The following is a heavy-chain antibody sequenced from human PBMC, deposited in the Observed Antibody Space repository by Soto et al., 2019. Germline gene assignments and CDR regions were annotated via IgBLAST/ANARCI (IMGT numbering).Heavy chain of an antibody. CDR1: GFSFSSYV. CDR2: ISYDGSTK. CDR3: ARPLNADSSGFQPLMY. J-gene: IGHJ4*02. V-gene: IGHV3-30-3*01. D-gene: IGHD3-22*01. Sequence: LRLSCAASGFSFSSYVMHWVRQAPGKGLEWVAVISYDGSTKYYADSVKDRFSISRDNAKNTLSLQMNSLRGEDTAVYFCARPLNADSSGFQPLMYWGRGTLLTVSS.